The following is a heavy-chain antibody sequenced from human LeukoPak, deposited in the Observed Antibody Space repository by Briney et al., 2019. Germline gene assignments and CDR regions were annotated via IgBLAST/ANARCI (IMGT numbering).Heavy chain of an antibody. J-gene: IGHJ4*02. Sequence: GGSLRLSCAASGFTFSSYSMNWVRQAPGKGLEWVSSISSSSSYIYYADSVKGRFTISRDNAKNSLYLQMNSLRAEDTAVYYCARDSKDHKGVDRPFDYWGQGTLVTVSS. CDR2: ISSSSSYI. CDR3: ARDSKDHKGVDRPFDY. CDR1: GFTFSSYS. D-gene: IGHD3-3*01. V-gene: IGHV3-21*01.